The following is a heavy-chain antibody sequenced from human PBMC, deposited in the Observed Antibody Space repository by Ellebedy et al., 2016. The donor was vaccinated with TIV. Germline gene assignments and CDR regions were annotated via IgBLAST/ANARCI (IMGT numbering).Heavy chain of an antibody. CDR1: GYTFTSYG. Sequence: ASVKVSXXASGYTFTSYGISWVRQAPGQGLEWMGWISAYNGNTNYAQKLQGRVTMTTDTSTSTAYMELRSLRSDDTAVYYCARETGEPWLENLDYWGQGTLVTVSS. CDR3: ARETGEPWLENLDY. J-gene: IGHJ4*02. CDR2: ISAYNGNT. V-gene: IGHV1-18*01. D-gene: IGHD6-19*01.